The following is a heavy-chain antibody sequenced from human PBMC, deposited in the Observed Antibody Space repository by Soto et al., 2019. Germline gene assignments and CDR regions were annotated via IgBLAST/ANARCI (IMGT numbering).Heavy chain of an antibody. CDR2: ISSSSSYI. CDR1: GFTFSSYS. CDR3: ARGNAESTVTSAPDY. Sequence: GGSLRLSCAASGFTFSSYSMNWVRQAPGKGLEWVSSISSSSSYIYYADSVKGRFTISRDNAKNSLYLQMNSLRAEDTAVYYCARGNAESTVTSAPDYWGQGTLVTVSS. V-gene: IGHV3-21*01. J-gene: IGHJ4*02. D-gene: IGHD4-4*01.